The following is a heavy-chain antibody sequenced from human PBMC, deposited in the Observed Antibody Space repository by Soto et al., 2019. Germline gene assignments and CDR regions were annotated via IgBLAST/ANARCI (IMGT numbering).Heavy chain of an antibody. J-gene: IGHJ4*02. CDR3: AKSIVVVPAAMAY. CDR1: GFTFSSYA. V-gene: IGHV3-23*01. Sequence: GGSLRLSCAASGFTFSSYAMSWVRQAPGKGLEWVSAISGSGGSTYYADSVKGRFTISRDNSKNTLYLQMNSLRAEYTAVYYCAKSIVVVPAAMAYWGQGTLVTVSS. CDR2: ISGSGGST. D-gene: IGHD2-2*01.